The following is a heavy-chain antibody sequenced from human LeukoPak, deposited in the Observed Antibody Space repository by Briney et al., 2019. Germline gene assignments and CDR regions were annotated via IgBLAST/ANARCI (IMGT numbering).Heavy chain of an antibody. J-gene: IGHJ4*02. CDR1: GFTFSSYA. V-gene: IGHV3-23*01. Sequence: AGGSLRLSCAASGFTFSSYAMSWVRQAPGKGLEWVSAISGSGGSTCYADSVKGRFTISRDNSKNTLYLQMNSLRAEDTAVYYCAKGARITIFGVVIIPAYFDYWGQGTLVIVSS. CDR2: ISGSGGST. D-gene: IGHD3-3*01. CDR3: AKGARITIFGVVIIPAYFDY.